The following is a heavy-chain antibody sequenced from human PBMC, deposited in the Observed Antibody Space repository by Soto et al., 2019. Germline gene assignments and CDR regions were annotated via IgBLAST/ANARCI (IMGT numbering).Heavy chain of an antibody. J-gene: IGHJ4*02. D-gene: IGHD2-15*01. V-gene: IGHV1-69*02. CDR1: GGTFSSYT. CDR3: ARGAINCSGGSCYGY. CDR2: IIPILGIA. Sequence: QVQLVQSGAEVKKPGSSVKVSCKASGGTFSSYTISWVRQAPGQGLEWMGRIIPILGIANYAQKFQGRVTITADQSKXTAYMELSSLRSEDTAVYYCARGAINCSGGSCYGYWGQGTLVTVSS.